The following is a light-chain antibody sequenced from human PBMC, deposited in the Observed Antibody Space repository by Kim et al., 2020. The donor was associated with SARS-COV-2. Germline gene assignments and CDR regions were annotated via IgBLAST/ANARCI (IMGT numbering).Light chain of an antibody. CDR1: QDISSW. J-gene: IGKJ1*01. CDR3: RQYDSDPLT. CDR2: AAS. V-gene: IGKV1D-16*01. Sequence: DIQMTQSPSSLSASVGDRVTITCRASQDISSWLAWDQLKPETAPKCLIYAASSLHSGVPSRFRGSGSGTDFTLAISNLQPEDFATYCSRQYDSDPLTFGQGTRVESK.